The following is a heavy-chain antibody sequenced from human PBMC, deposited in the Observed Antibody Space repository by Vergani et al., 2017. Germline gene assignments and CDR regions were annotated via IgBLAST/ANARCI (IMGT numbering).Heavy chain of an antibody. V-gene: IGHV3-23*01. Sequence: EVQLLESGGDLVQPGGSLRLSCAASGFTFIMHAMSWVRQAPGKGLEWVSTLSASDRRTHYADSVKSRFTISRDISKNTLFLHMNSLRPEDTAVYYCAKVGRSEVAGTFGAFDIWGQGTMVTVSS. CDR3: AKVGRSEVAGTFGAFDI. CDR2: LSASDRRT. D-gene: IGHD6-19*01. J-gene: IGHJ3*02. CDR1: GFTFIMHA.